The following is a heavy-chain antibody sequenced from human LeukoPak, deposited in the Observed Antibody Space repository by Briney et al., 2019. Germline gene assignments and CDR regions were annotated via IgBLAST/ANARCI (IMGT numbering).Heavy chain of an antibody. J-gene: IGHJ4*02. D-gene: IGHD2-2*03. Sequence: SETLSLTCAVSGYSISSGYYWGWIRQPPGKALEWIGSIYHSGSTYYNPSLKSRVTISVDTSKNQFSLKLSSVTAADTAVYYSAREVLDFDYWGQGTLVTVSS. CDR2: IYHSGST. CDR1: GYSISSGYY. V-gene: IGHV4-38-2*02. CDR3: AREVLDFDY.